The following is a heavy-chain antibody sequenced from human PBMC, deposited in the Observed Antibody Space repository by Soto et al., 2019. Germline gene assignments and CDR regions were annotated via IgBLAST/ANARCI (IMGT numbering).Heavy chain of an antibody. J-gene: IGHJ5*02. V-gene: IGHV4-39*02. CDR3: ARDYGDYGGRWFDP. CDR2: IYYSGST. D-gene: IGHD4-17*01. CDR1: GGSISSSSYY. Sequence: SETLSLTCTVSGGSISSSSYYWGWIRQPPGKGLEWIGSIYYSGSTYYNPSLKSRVTISVDTSKNQFSLKLSSVTAADTAVYYCARDYGDYGGRWFDPWGQGTLVTVSS.